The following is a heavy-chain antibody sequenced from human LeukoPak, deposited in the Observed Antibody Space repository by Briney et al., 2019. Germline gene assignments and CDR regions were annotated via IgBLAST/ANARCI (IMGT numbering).Heavy chain of an antibody. V-gene: IGHV4-31*03. CDR2: IYYSGST. CDR1: GGPLSSGGYY. CDR3: ARIHMTRGFDY. D-gene: IGHD4-11*01. J-gene: IGHJ4*02. Sequence: TLPLTCTVSGGPLSSGGYYWRWIRQHPGKGLEWIGYIYYSGSTYYNPSLKSRVTISVDTSKNQFSLTLSSVTAADTAVYYCARIHMTRGFDYWGQGTPVTVAS.